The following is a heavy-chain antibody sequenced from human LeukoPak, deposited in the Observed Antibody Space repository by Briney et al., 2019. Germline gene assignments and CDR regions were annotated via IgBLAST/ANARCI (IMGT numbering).Heavy chain of an antibody. CDR2: ISWNSGSI. V-gene: IGHV3-9*01. D-gene: IGHD1-26*01. CDR1: GFTFDDYA. J-gene: IGHJ4*02. CDR3: TRAVGSSPYY. Sequence: GGSLRLSCAASGFTFDDYAMHWVRQAPGKGLEWVSGISWNSGSIGYADSVKGRFTISRDNAQNTLYLQMDSLRVEDTAVYYCTRAVGSSPYYWGQGTLVTVSS.